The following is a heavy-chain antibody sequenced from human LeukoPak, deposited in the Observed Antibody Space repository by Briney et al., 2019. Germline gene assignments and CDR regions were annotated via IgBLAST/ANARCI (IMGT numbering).Heavy chain of an antibody. V-gene: IGHV4-34*01. CDR3: ARRPRAGWFDP. CDR2: INHSGST. CDR1: GGSFSGCY. Sequence: SETLSLTCAVYGGSFSGCYWSWIRQPPGKGLEWIGEINHSGSTNYNPSLKSRVTISVDTSKNQFSLKLSSVTAADTAVYYCARRPRAGWFDPWGQGTLVTVSS. J-gene: IGHJ5*02.